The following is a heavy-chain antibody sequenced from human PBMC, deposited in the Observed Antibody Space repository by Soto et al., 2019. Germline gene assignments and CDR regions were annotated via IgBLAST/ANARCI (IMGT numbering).Heavy chain of an antibody. CDR2: IKSKTDGGTT. J-gene: IGHJ6*03. V-gene: IGHV3-15*01. D-gene: IGHD3-10*01. CDR1: GFTFSNAW. Sequence: GESLKISCAASGFTFSNAWMSWVRQAPGKGLEWVGRIKSKTDGGTTDYAAPVKGRFTISRDDSKNTLYLQMNSLKTEDTAVYYCTYGSGSYYYYYYMDVWGKGTTVTVSS. CDR3: TYGSGSYYYYYYMDV.